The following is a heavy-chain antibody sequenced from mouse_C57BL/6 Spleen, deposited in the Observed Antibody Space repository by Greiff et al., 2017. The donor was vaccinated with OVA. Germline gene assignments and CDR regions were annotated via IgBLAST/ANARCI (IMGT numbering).Heavy chain of an antibody. J-gene: IGHJ3*01. V-gene: IGHV1-61*01. CDR3: ARGYYSKGGFAY. D-gene: IGHD2-5*01. CDR1: GYTFTSYW. CDR2: IYPSDSET. Sequence: VQLQQPGAELVRPGSSVKLSCKASGYTFTSYWMDWVKQRPGQGLEWIGNIYPSDSETHYNQKFKDKATLTVDKSSSTAYMQLSSLTSEDSAVYYCARGYYSKGGFAYWGQGTLVTVSA.